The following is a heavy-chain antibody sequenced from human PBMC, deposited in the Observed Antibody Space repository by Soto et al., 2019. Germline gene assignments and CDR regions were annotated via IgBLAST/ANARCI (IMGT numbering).Heavy chain of an antibody. V-gene: IGHV3-72*01. CDR3: ARVSPSGSGWYVDY. J-gene: IGHJ4*02. Sequence: EVQLVESGGGLVQPGGSLRLSCAASGFTFSDHYMDWVRQAPGKGLEWVGRTRNKANSYTTQYAASVKGRFTISRDDSKNSLYLQMNSLKTEDTAVYYCARVSPSGSGWYVDYWGQGALVTVSS. CDR2: TRNKANSYTT. CDR1: GFTFSDHY. D-gene: IGHD6-19*01.